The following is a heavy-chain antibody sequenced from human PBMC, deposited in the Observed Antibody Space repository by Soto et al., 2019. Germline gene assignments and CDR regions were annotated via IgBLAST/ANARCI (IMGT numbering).Heavy chain of an antibody. CDR3: ARGVVYRDVGLAYGMDA. Sequence: SETLSLTCAVYGGSFSNHYWTWIRQSPGKGLEWVGEINYSGSTRYNWSLGSRVTISVDTSKNQFSLMVTSVTAEDTAVYYCARGVVYRDVGLAYGMDAWGQGTTVTVSS. D-gene: IGHD3-22*01. V-gene: IGHV4-34*01. J-gene: IGHJ6*02. CDR2: INYSGST. CDR1: GGSFSNHY.